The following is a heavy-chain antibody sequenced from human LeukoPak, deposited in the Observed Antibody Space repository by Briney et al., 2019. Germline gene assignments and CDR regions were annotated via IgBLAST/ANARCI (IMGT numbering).Heavy chain of an antibody. J-gene: IGHJ6*02. CDR3: ARDLRILWWRDYYGMDV. CDR1: GYTFTSYY. Sequence: ASVKVSCKASGYTFTSYYMHWVRQAPGQGLEWMGIINPSGGSASYAQKFQGRVTMTRDTSTSTVYMEMSSLRSEDTAAYYCARDLRILWWRDYYGMDVWGQGTTVTVSS. CDR2: INPSGGSA. D-gene: IGHD2-21*01. V-gene: IGHV1-46*01.